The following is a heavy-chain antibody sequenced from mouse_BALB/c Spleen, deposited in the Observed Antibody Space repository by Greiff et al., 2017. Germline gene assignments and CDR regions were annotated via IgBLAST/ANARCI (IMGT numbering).Heavy chain of an antibody. V-gene: IGHV5-6*01. CDR1: GFTFSSYG. J-gene: IGHJ4*01. Sequence: EVKVVESGGDLVKPGGSLKLSCAASGFTFSSYGMSWVRQTPDKRLEWVATISSGGSYTYYPDSVKGRFTISRDNAKNTLYLQMSSLRSEDTAMYYCARHVMDYWGQGTSVTVSS. CDR3: ARHVMDY. CDR2: ISSGGSYT.